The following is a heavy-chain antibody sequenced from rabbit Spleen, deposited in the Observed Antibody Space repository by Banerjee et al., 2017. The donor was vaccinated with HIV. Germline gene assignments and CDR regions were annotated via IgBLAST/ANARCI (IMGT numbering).Heavy chain of an antibody. CDR3: ARNYVNAFDP. CDR1: GFSFGDRDV. CDR2: IDSGSSGFT. J-gene: IGHJ2*01. V-gene: IGHV1S40*01. Sequence: QSLEESGGDLVKPGASLTLACTASGFSFGDRDVMCWVRQAPGKGLEWIACIDSGSSGFTYFASWAKGRFTISKTSSTTVTLQMTSLTAADTATYFCARNYVNAFDPWGQGTLVTVS. D-gene: IGHD1-1*01.